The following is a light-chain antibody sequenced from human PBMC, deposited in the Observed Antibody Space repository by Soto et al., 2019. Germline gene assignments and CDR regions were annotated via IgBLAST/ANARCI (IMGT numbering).Light chain of an antibody. Sequence: QSALTQPASVSGSPGQSITISCTGTSSDVGGYNYVSWYQQHPGKAPKLMIYEVSNRPSGVSNRFSGSKSGNTASLTISGLQAEDEADYYCSSYTSSSTLAPPFVFGTGTKLTVL. CDR3: SSYTSSSTLAPPFV. J-gene: IGLJ1*01. CDR2: EVS. V-gene: IGLV2-14*01. CDR1: SSDVGGYNY.